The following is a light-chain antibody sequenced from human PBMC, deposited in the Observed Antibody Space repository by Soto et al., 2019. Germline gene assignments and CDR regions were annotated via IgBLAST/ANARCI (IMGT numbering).Light chain of an antibody. Sequence: QSALTQPASVSGSPGQSINISCTGTSSAVATYSLVSWYQQHPGRAPKVIIFEGSKRPSGVSNRFSGSKSGDTASLTISGLQAEDEADYYCCSYASSSVVFGGGTKVTVL. CDR1: SSAVATYSL. CDR2: EGS. V-gene: IGLV2-23*01. J-gene: IGLJ2*01. CDR3: CSYASSSVV.